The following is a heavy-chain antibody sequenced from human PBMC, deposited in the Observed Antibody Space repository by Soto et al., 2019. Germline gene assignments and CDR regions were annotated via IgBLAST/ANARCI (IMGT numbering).Heavy chain of an antibody. Sequence: ASVKLSCKASGYTFPSYDINWVRQATGQGLEWMGWMNPNSGNTGYAQKFQGRVTMTRNTSISTAYMELSSLRSEDTAVYYCACGLLCWGVMPGYRMDVCGQGTTVTVSS. CDR1: GYTFPSYD. J-gene: IGHJ6*02. D-gene: IGHD3-16*01. CDR2: MNPNSGNT. V-gene: IGHV1-8*01. CDR3: ACGLLCWGVMPGYRMDV.